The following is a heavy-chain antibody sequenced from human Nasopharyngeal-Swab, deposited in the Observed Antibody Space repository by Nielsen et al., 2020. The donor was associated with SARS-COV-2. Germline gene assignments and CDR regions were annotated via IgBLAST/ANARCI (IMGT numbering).Heavy chain of an antibody. CDR2: ISGLGGST. Sequence: GESLKISCAASGFTFRNYAMSWVRQAPGKGLEWISAISGLGGSTYYADSVKGRFTISRDNAKNSLYLQMNSLRAEDTAVYYCARDPRYGGYLYYYYGMDVWGQGTTVTVSS. CDR1: GFTFRNYA. J-gene: IGHJ6*02. V-gene: IGHV3-23*01. CDR3: ARDPRYGGYLYYYYGMDV. D-gene: IGHD5-12*01.